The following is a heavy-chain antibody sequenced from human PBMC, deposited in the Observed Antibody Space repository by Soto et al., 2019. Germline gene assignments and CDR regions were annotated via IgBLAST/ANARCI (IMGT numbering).Heavy chain of an antibody. CDR2: IWYDGSNK. V-gene: IGHV3-33*01. CDR3: ARGGIAAAGSLLTAGYYYGMDV. D-gene: IGHD6-13*01. Sequence: GGSLRLSCAASGFTFSSYGMHWVRQAPGKGLEWVAVIWYDGSNKYYADSVKGRFTISRDNSKNTLYLQMNSLRAEDTAVYYCARGGIAAAGSLLTAGYYYGMDVWGQGTTVTVS. CDR1: GFTFSSYG. J-gene: IGHJ6*02.